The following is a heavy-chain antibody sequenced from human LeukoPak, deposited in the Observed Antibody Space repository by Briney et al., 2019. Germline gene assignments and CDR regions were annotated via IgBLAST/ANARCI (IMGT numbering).Heavy chain of an antibody. V-gene: IGHV4-59*01. CDR1: GDSISSYY. J-gene: IGHJ1*01. CDR3: ARSLYTSYKYFHH. CDR2: IYFSGST. Sequence: TSETLSLTCIVSGDSISSYYWSWIRQPPGKGQEWIGDIYFSGSTNYNPSLKSRVTISVDTSKNQFSLKLTSVTAADTAVYFCARSLYTSYKYFHHWGQGTLVTVSS. D-gene: IGHD3-16*01.